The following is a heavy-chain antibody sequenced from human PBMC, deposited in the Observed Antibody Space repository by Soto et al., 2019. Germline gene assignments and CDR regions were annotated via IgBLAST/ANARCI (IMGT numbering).Heavy chain of an antibody. CDR3: AHTGTQYCSCGSCSIEATSTSYYYYYYMDV. D-gene: IGHD2-15*01. CDR1: GFSLSTSGVG. Sequence: SGPTLVNPTQTLTLTCTFSGFSLSTSGVGVGWIRQPPGKALEWLALIYWDDDKRYSPSLKSRLTITKDTSKNQVVLTMTNMNPVDTATYYCAHTGTQYCSCGSCSIEATSTSYYYYYYMDVWGKGTTVTVSS. J-gene: IGHJ6*03. V-gene: IGHV2-5*02. CDR2: IYWDDDK.